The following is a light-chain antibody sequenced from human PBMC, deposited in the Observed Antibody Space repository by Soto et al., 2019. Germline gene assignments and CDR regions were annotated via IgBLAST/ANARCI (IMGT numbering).Light chain of an antibody. Sequence: EIVMTKSPGTLSLSPGERATISCRASQVIGSRYLAWYHQKSGQDPRLLIYGASRRATGIPDRFSGSGSGTDFTLTISRLEPEDFGAYYCHQFGSSIPHTFDQGTKLEI. J-gene: IGKJ2*01. V-gene: IGKV3-20*01. CDR2: GAS. CDR3: HQFGSSIPHT. CDR1: QVIGSRY.